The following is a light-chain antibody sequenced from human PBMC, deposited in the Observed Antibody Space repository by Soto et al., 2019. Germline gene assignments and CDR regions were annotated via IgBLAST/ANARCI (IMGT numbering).Light chain of an antibody. CDR2: GAS. CDR1: QSVGNN. V-gene: IGKV3-15*01. CDR3: QQYESWPPLFT. J-gene: IGKJ5*01. Sequence: EIVMTQSPATVSVSPGERATLYCRASQSVGNNLAWYQQKPGQAPSLFIFGASVRATGVPDRFSGSGSGTEFTLSISNLQSEDSAVYYCQQYESWPPLFTFGQGTRLEIK.